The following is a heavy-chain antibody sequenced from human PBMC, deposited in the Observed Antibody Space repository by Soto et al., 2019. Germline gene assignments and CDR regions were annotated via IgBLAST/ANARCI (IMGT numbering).Heavy chain of an antibody. V-gene: IGHV3-30*18. CDR3: VKRCRDGEYVGYYYDAVDV. Sequence: PGGSLRLSCGASGFTFSNYGMHWVRQAPGKGLEWVAAIAYDGSNKYYADSVKGGSTISRDNSKNTLYLQMNSLRADDTAVYYCVKRCRDGEYVGYYYDAVDVWGQGTTVTVPS. J-gene: IGHJ6*02. CDR1: GFTFSNYG. D-gene: IGHD4-17*01. CDR2: IAYDGSNK.